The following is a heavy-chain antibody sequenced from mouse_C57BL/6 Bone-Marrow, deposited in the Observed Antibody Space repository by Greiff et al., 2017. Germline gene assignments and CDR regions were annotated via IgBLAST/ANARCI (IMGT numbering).Heavy chain of an antibody. CDR2: INPNNGGT. V-gene: IGHV1-18*01. CDR3: ARRGVTTVVTDAMDY. D-gene: IGHD1-1*01. CDR1: GYTFTDYN. J-gene: IGHJ4*01. Sequence: EVKLQESGPELVKPGASVKIPCKASGYTFTDYNMDWVKQSHGKSLEWIGDINPNNGGTIYNQKFKGKATLTVDKSSSTAYMELRSLTSEDTAVYYCARRGVTTVVTDAMDYWGQGTSVTVSS.